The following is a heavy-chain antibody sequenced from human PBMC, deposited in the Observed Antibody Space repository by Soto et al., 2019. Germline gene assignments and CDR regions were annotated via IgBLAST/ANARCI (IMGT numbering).Heavy chain of an antibody. CDR3: ARGYCSGGNCYSGMDV. CDR2: IIPISGTT. V-gene: IGHV1-69*13. CDR1: GGTFSTHA. J-gene: IGHJ6*02. D-gene: IGHD2-15*01. Sequence: SVKVSCKASGGTFSTHAIIWVRQAPGHGLEWMGGIIPISGTTYYTQKFQGRVTITADEPTSTAFMELSSLRSDDTAVFYCARGYCSGGNCYSGMDVWGQGTMVTVSS.